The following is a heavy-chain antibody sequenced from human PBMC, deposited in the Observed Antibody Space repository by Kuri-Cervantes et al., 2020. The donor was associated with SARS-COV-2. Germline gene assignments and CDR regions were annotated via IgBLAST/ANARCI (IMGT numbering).Heavy chain of an antibody. Sequence: GGSLRLSCAASGFSFNNYDMYWVRQAPGKGLEWVAVISYDGSKKYYADSVKGRFTISRDNSKSTLYLPMYNLRAEDTAVYYCARGPRKYYFDYWGQGTLVTVSS. D-gene: IGHD1-14*01. J-gene: IGHJ4*02. CDR1: GFSFNNYD. CDR2: ISYDGSKK. V-gene: IGHV3-30-3*01. CDR3: ARGPRKYYFDY.